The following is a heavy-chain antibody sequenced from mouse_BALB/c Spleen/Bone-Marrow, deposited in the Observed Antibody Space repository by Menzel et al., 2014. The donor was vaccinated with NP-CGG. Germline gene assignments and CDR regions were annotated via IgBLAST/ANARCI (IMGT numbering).Heavy chain of an antibody. V-gene: IGHV1-67*01. D-gene: IGHD1-1*01. Sequence: QVQLQQSGPELVGPGVSVKISCKGSGYTFTDYAMHWVKQSHAKSLEWIGVINTYSGDANYNQKFKGKATMTVDKSSSTAHMELRSLASEDSAVYYCARSGYYGSSYFDYWGQGTTLTVSS. CDR1: GYTFTDYA. CDR2: INTYSGDA. CDR3: ARSGYYGSSYFDY. J-gene: IGHJ2*01.